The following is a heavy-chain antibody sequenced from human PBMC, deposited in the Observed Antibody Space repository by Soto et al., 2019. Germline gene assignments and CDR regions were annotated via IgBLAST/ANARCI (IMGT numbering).Heavy chain of an antibody. CDR3: ARVLILPARDSTVY. CDR2: IYYSGST. J-gene: IGHJ4*02. V-gene: IGHV4-59*01. Sequence: PSETLSLTCTVYGGSISRYCMSWTRQSPGKGLEWIGYIYYSGSTNYNPSLKSRVTISVDTSKTHFSLQLSSVTAADTAVYYCARVLILPARDSTVYWGQGTLVTVSS. D-gene: IGHD2-15*01. CDR1: GGSISRYC.